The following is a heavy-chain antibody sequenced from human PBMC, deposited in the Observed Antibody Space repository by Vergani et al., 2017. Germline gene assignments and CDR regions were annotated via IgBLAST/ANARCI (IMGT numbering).Heavy chain of an antibody. V-gene: IGHV3-33*01. CDR2: IWYDGSKA. D-gene: IGHD2-8*01. CDR3: ARSGHGAHGLCYITYHYDMGV. Sequence: QVQLAESGGGVVQPGRSLRLSCAGSGFTLSSHAMHWVRQAPGKGLEGVAFIWYDGSKAYYADSVKGRFTISSDNSKNTLYLQMNNLRAADTAVYYCARSGHGAHGLCYITYHYDMGVWGKGTEVTVSS. J-gene: IGHJ6*03. CDR1: GFTLSSHA.